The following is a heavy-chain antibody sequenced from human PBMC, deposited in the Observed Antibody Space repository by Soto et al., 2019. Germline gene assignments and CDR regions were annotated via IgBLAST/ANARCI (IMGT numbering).Heavy chain of an antibody. CDR1: GGTFSSYA. D-gene: IGHD3-3*01. V-gene: IGHV1-69*01. CDR3: ASGAYDFWSADHHPPGY. J-gene: IGHJ4*02. Sequence: QVQLVQSGAEVKKPGSSVKVSCKASGGTFSSYAISWVRQAPGQGLEWMGGIIPIFGTANYAQKFQGRVTITADESTSTDYMELSSLRSEDTAVYYCASGAYDFWSADHHPPGYWGQGTLVTVSS. CDR2: IIPIFGTA.